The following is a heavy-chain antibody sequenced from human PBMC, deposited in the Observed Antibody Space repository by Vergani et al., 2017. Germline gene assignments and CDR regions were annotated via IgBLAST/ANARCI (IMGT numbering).Heavy chain of an antibody. D-gene: IGHD2-21*01. CDR2: INPIDSKI. V-gene: IGHV5-51*01. CDR3: TRHVPCGDGACLHFDH. J-gene: IGHJ4*02. Sequence: VQLVESGAEVKKPGESLKISCKYSESSFISNEIAWVRQMSGKGLQWMGNINPIDSKIAYSPSFQGQAIMSRDKSITTAYLQWRSLKASDTAIYYCTRHVPCGDGACLHFDHWGQGTQVTVSS. CDR1: ESSFISNE.